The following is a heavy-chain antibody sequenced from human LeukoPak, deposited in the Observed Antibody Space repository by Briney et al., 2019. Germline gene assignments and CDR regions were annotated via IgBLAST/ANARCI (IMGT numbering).Heavy chain of an antibody. D-gene: IGHD1-26*01. CDR2: ISTYNDHT. V-gene: IGHV1-18*01. CDR3: ARDRSGSYSSWFDP. CDR1: GGTFSSYA. Sequence: ASVKVSCKASGGTFSSYAISWVRQAPGQGLEWMGWISTYNDHTKYGQKLQGRVTMTTDASTSTAYMELRSLRYDDTAVYYCARDRSGSYSSWFDPWGQGTLVTVSS. J-gene: IGHJ5*02.